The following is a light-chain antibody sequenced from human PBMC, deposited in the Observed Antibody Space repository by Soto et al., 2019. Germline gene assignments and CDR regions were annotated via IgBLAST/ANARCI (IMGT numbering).Light chain of an antibody. V-gene: IGLV2-14*01. Sequence: QSALTQPPSASGSPGQSVTISCTGTSSDIGAYNYVSWYQQYPGKAPKLMIYEVSNRPSGVSNRFSGSKSGNTASLTISGLQPEDEADYYCSSYRSTITYVFGTGTKLTVL. CDR1: SSDIGAYNY. J-gene: IGLJ1*01. CDR3: SSYRSTITYV. CDR2: EVS.